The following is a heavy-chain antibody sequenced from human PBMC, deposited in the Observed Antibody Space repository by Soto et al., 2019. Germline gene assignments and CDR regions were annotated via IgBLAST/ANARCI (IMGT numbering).Heavy chain of an antibody. J-gene: IGHJ4*02. D-gene: IGHD2-15*01. V-gene: IGHV3-66*01. Sequence: DVQLGESGGGMVQPGGSLRLSCAASGFTVSSNYMSWVRQAPGKGLEWVSLLYSGGSPYYAESVKGRFTISRDDSKNTVNLQMNSLRAEDPAVYYCARGSCSGGKCYSGPHYLDYWGQGTLVTVSS. CDR1: GFTVSSNY. CDR3: ARGSCSGGKCYSGPHYLDY. CDR2: LYSGGSP.